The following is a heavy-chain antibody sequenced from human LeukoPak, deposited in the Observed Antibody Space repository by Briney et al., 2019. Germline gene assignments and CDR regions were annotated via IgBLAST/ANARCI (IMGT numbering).Heavy chain of an antibody. CDR2: INPNSGGT. CDR1: GYTFTGYY. J-gene: IGHJ4*02. CDR3: ARGVDSSSLFY. D-gene: IGHD6-13*01. Sequence: ASVKVSCKAPGYTFTGYYMHWVRQAPGQGLEWMGRINPNSGGTNYAQKFQGRVTMTRDTSISTAYMELSRLRSDDTAVCYCARGVDSSSLFYWGQGTLVTVSS. V-gene: IGHV1-2*06.